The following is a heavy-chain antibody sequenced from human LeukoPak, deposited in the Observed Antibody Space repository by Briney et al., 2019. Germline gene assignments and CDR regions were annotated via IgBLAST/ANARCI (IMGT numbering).Heavy chain of an antibody. V-gene: IGHV4-34*01. CDR1: GGSFSGYY. Sequence: SETLSLTCAVYGGSFSGYYWSWIRQPPGKGLEWIGEINPSGRTNYNPSLKSRVTISVDTSKNQFSLKLSSVTAADTAVYYCARADSSGYFTFDYWGQGTLVIVSS. J-gene: IGHJ4*02. CDR2: INPSGRT. CDR3: ARADSSGYFTFDY. D-gene: IGHD3-22*01.